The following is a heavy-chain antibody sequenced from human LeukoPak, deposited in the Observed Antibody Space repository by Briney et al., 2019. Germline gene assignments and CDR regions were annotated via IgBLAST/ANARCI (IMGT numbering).Heavy chain of an antibody. CDR3: ARNRGAGGGYFDY. J-gene: IGHJ4*02. V-gene: IGHV3-23*01. CDR2: ISGSGDNT. D-gene: IGHD3-16*01. Sequence: GGSLRLSCAASGFAFSTYAMTWVRQAPGKGLEWVSAISGSGDNTYYADSVKGRFTTSRDNAKNSLYLQMNSLRAEDTAVYYCARNRGAGGGYFDYRGQGALVTVSS. CDR1: GFAFSTYA.